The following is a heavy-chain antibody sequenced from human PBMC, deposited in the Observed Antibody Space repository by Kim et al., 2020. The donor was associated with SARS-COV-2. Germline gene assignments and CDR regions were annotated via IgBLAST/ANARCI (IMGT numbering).Heavy chain of an antibody. D-gene: IGHD3-10*01. CDR1: GGSISSYY. Sequence: SETLSLTCTVSGGSISSYYWSWIRQPPGKGLEWIGYIYYSGSTNYNPSLKSRVTISVDTSKNQFSLKLSSVTAADTAVYYCARTYGSGRRRFGGFFDYWGQGTLVTVSS. J-gene: IGHJ4*02. CDR2: IYYSGST. V-gene: IGHV4-59*01. CDR3: ARTYGSGRRRFGGFFDY.